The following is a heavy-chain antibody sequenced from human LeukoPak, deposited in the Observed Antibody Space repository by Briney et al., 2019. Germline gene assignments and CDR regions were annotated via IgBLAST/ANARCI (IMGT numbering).Heavy chain of an antibody. CDR1: GFTFSRYA. V-gene: IGHV3-23*01. J-gene: IGHJ4*02. CDR2: ISGSGGST. CDR3: AQRPDSSGYYDY. Sequence: GGSLRLSCADSGFTFSRYAMSWVRQAPGKGLEWVSAISGSGGSTYYADSVKGRFTISRDNSKNTLYLQMNSLRAEDTAVYYCAQRPDSSGYYDYWGQGTLVTVSS. D-gene: IGHD3-22*01.